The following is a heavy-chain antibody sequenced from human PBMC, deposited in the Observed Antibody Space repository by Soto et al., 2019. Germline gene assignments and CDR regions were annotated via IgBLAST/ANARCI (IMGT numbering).Heavy chain of an antibody. J-gene: IGHJ4*02. Sequence: GGSLRLSCAGSGFTFIDAWMSWVRQAPGKGLEWVGRIKNKKDGETIDYAAPVKGRFTVSRDDSKNTAYLQMNSLKTDDTAVYYCTAGLGFTHQDYWGQGTQVTVSS. CDR3: TAGLGFTHQDY. V-gene: IGHV3-15*01. CDR1: GFTFIDAW. CDR2: IKNKKDGETI. D-gene: IGHD1-26*01.